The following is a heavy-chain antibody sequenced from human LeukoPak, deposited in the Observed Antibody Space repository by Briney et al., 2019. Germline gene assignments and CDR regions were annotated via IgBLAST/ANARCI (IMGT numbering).Heavy chain of an antibody. CDR1: GFTFSSYG. J-gene: IGHJ4*02. D-gene: IGHD1-1*01. CDR3: AKVRGPNEDY. V-gene: IGHV3-23*01. Sequence: GGTLRLSCAASGFTFSSYGMSWVRQAPGKGLEWVSAISGSGGSTYYADSVKGRFTISRDNSKNTLYLQMNSLRAEDTAVYYCAKVRGPNEDYWGQGTLVTVSS. CDR2: ISGSGGST.